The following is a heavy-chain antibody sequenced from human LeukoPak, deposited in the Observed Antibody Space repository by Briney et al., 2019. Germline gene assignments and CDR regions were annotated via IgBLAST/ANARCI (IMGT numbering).Heavy chain of an antibody. CDR3: VRDPWGWLLSN. Sequence: QPGGSLRLSCEASGFTVSSHGMSWVRQAPGKGLEWVSAISISGADTYYANSVKGRFTVSRDNSKNTLYLQIHSLKADDTAVYYCVRDPWGWLLSNWGQGTLVTVSS. CDR1: GFTVSSHG. CDR2: ISISGADT. V-gene: IGHV3-23*01. D-gene: IGHD5-12*01. J-gene: IGHJ4*02.